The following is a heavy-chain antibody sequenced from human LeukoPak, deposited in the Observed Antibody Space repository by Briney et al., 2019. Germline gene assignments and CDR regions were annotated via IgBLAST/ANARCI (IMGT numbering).Heavy chain of an antibody. CDR1: GFTFDTYR. J-gene: IGHJ4*02. V-gene: IGHV3-21*01. Sequence: PGGSLRLSCAASGFTFDTYRMNWVRQAPGKGLEWVSSISSSSSYIYYADSVKGRFTISRDNTKNSLYLQMNSLRAEDTAVYYCARDSPYGTAGYWGQGTLVTVSS. CDR2: ISSSSSYI. CDR3: ARDSPYGTAGY. D-gene: IGHD2-8*02.